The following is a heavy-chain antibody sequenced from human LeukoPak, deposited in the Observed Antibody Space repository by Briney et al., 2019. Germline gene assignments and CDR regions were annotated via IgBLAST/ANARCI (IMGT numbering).Heavy chain of an antibody. Sequence: GSLRLSCAASGFTFSSYWMSWIRQPPGKGLEWIGEINHSGSTNYNPSLKSRVTISVDTSKNQFSLKLSSVTAADTAVYYCASSGYDSSGYRYYYYYMDVWGKGTTVTISS. J-gene: IGHJ6*03. D-gene: IGHD3-22*01. CDR2: INHSGST. CDR1: GFTFSSYW. V-gene: IGHV4-34*01. CDR3: ASSGYDSSGYRYYYYYMDV.